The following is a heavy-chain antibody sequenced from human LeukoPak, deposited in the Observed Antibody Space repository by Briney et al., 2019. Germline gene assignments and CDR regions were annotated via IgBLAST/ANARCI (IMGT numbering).Heavy chain of an antibody. CDR3: ARDCGIQLWLRSSCYYYGMDV. Sequence: GGSLRLSCAASGFTVSSNYMSWVRQAPEKGLEWVSVIYSGGSTYYADSVKGRFTISRDNSKNTLYLQMNSLRAEDTAVYYCARDCGIQLWLRSSCYYYGMDVWGQGTTVTVSS. D-gene: IGHD5-18*01. V-gene: IGHV3-53*01. J-gene: IGHJ6*02. CDR2: IYSGGST. CDR1: GFTVSSNY.